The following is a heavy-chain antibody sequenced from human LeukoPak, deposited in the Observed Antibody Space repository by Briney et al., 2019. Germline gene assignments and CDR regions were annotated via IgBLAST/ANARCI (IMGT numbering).Heavy chain of an antibody. D-gene: IGHD5-12*01. J-gene: IGHJ3*02. V-gene: IGHV4-34*01. CDR2: INYGGST. CDR3: ARGFPAGSGSRGSHAFDI. CDR1: GGSFSAYY. Sequence: SETLSLTCAVYGGSFSAYYWNWIRQSPGKGVEWIGEINYGGSTKYNPSLKSQVTISVDTPKNQFSLNLSSVTAADTAVYYCARGFPAGSGSRGSHAFDIWGQGTMVTVSS.